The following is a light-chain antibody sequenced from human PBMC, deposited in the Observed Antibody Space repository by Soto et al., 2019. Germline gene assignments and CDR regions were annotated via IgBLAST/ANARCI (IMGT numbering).Light chain of an antibody. CDR1: QSVSNY. J-gene: IGKJ2*01. V-gene: IGKV3-11*01. CDR2: TAS. Sequence: EIVLTQSPATLYLSPGERAPLSGRASQSVSNYLAWYQHKPGQAPRLLIYTASNRAPGISARFSGSGSGTDFTLTVSSLESEDFAVYYCQQHNNSPHTFGQGTKLELK. CDR3: QQHNNSPHT.